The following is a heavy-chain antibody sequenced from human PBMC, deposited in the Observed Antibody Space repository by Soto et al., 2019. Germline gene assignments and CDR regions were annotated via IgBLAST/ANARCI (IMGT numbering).Heavy chain of an antibody. Sequence: GATLVNATQSLTLTCTFSGFSLSTSGMCVSWIRQPPGKALECLALIDWDDDKYYSTSLKTRLTISKDTSKNQVVLTMTNMDPVDTATYYCARIKVVPAAMFSDIVDTPYYYYGMDVWGQGTTVTGSS. CDR3: ARIKVVPAAMFSDIVDTPYYYYGMDV. CDR2: IDWDDDK. D-gene: IGHD2-2*01. CDR1: GFSLSTSGMC. J-gene: IGHJ6*02. V-gene: IGHV2-70*01.